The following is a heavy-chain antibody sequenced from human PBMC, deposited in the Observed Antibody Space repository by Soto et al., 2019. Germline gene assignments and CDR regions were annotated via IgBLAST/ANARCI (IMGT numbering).Heavy chain of an antibody. CDR3: ARGSTGWELGI. D-gene: IGHD1-26*01. Sequence: QVQLVQSGAAVKKPGSSVKVSCKASGGTFSSYTISWVRQAPGQGLEWMGRIIPILGIANYAQKFQGRVTITADKSTSTAYMELSSLRSEDTAVYYCARGSTGWELGIWGQGTMVTVSS. CDR2: IIPILGIA. CDR1: GGTFSSYT. J-gene: IGHJ3*02. V-gene: IGHV1-69*02.